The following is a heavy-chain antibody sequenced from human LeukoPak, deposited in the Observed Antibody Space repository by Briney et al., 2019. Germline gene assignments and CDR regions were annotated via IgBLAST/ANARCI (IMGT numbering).Heavy chain of an antibody. D-gene: IGHD5-12*01. CDR3: ARERAYSGYDPSYYFYYGVDV. CDR2: VYYSGSI. V-gene: IGHV4-59*01. Sequence: PSETLSLTCTVSGGSISSYYWSWIRQPPGKGLEWIGYVYYSGSINYNPSLKSRVTISVDTSKKQFPLKLSSVTAADTAVYYCARERAYSGYDPSYYFYYGVDVWGQGTTVTVSS. J-gene: IGHJ6*02. CDR1: GGSISSYY.